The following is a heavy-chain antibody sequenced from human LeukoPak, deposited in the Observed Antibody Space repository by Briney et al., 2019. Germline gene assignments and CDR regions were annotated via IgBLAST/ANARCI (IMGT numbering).Heavy chain of an antibody. CDR2: INHSGST. CDR1: GGSLSGYY. D-gene: IGHD1-26*01. J-gene: IGHJ3*02. V-gene: IGHV4-34*01. Sequence: PSETLSLTCAVYGGSLSGYYWSWIRQPPGKGLEWIGEINHSGSTNYNPSLKSRVTISVDTSKNQFSLKLSSVTAADTAVYYCARGLLEWELRDDAFDIWGQGTMVTVSS. CDR3: ARGLLEWELRDDAFDI.